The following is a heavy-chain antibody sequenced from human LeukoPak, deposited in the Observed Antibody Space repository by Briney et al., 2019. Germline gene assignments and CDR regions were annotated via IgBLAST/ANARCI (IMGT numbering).Heavy chain of an antibody. CDR2: ISDDGSNK. Sequence: GGSLRLSCAASGFTFSSYAMHWVRQAPGKGLEWVAVISDDGSNKYYADSVRGRFTISRDNSKNSLYLQMNSLKAEDTAVYYCAKSSSSGRYYDYGMDVWGQGTTVTVSS. J-gene: IGHJ6*02. CDR1: GFTFSSYA. CDR3: AKSSSSGRYYDYGMDV. V-gene: IGHV3-30*04. D-gene: IGHD6-6*01.